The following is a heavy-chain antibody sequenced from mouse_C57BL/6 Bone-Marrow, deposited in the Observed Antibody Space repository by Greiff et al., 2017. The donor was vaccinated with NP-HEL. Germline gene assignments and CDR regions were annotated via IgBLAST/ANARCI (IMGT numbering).Heavy chain of an antibody. CDR1: GFNIKDDY. J-gene: IGHJ3*01. V-gene: IGHV14-4*01. Sequence: EVKLQQSGAELVRPGASVKLSCTASGFNIKDDYMHWVKQRPEQGLEWIGWIDPENGDTEYASKFQGKATITADTSSNTAYLQLSSLTSEDTAVYYCTNDYDGFAYWGQGTLFTVSA. CDR2: IDPENGDT. D-gene: IGHD2-4*01. CDR3: TNDYDGFAY.